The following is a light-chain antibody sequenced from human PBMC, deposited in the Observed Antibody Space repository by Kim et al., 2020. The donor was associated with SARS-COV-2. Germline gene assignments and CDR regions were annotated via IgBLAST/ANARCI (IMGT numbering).Light chain of an antibody. CDR2: RDN. CDR3: TAWDDTLSGSWV. J-gene: IGLJ3*02. CDR1: SSNIGNNH. V-gene: IGLV1-47*01. Sequence: QSVLIQSPSTSGTPGQRVTISCSGSSSNIGNNHVYWYQHLPGTTPKLLINRDNQRPSGVPDRFSGSKSGTSASLAISGLRSEDEADYYCTAWDDTLSGSWVFGGGTQLTVL.